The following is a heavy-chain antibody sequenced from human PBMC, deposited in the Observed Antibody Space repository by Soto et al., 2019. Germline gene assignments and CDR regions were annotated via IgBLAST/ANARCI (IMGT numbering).Heavy chain of an antibody. V-gene: IGHV3-30*18. CDR3: AKDRGLYGSGSFDY. D-gene: IGHD3-10*01. CDR1: GFTFSSYG. Sequence: QVQLVESGGGVVQPGRSLRLSCAASGFTFSSYGMHWVRQAPGKGLEWVAVISYDGSNKYYADSVKGRFTISRDNSKNTRYLQMNSLRAEDTAVYYCAKDRGLYGSGSFDYWGQGTLVTVSS. J-gene: IGHJ4*02. CDR2: ISYDGSNK.